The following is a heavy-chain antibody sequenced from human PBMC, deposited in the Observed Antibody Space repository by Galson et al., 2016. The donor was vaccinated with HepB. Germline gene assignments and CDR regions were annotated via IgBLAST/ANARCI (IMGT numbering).Heavy chain of an antibody. J-gene: IGHJ3*01. CDR1: GGSLYGFF. D-gene: IGHD3-10*01. CDR2: INHSGIT. CDR3: ARGQGTFDL. Sequence: SETLSLTCAVYGGSLYGFFWRWIRQTPGTGLQWIGEINHSGITNYNPSLKSRVTMSVLTSNNQFSLNLTSVTAADTAVYFCARGQGTFDLWGQGTVVTVSS. V-gene: IGHV4-34*01.